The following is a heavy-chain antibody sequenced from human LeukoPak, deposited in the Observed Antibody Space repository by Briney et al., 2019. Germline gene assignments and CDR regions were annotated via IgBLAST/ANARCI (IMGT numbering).Heavy chain of an antibody. Sequence: PSETLSLTCTVSGGSISSYYWSWIRQPPGKGLEWIGYIYYSGSTNYNPSLKSRVTISIDTSKNQFSLKLTSVTAADTAVYYCARGKGTVTTHWGQGTLVTVSS. CDR2: IYYSGST. D-gene: IGHD4-17*01. CDR1: GGSISSYY. V-gene: IGHV4-59*01. J-gene: IGHJ4*02. CDR3: ARGKGTVTTH.